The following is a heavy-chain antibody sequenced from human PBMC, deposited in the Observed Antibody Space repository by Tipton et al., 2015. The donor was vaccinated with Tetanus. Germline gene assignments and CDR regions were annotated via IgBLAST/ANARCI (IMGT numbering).Heavy chain of an antibody. D-gene: IGHD7-27*01. V-gene: IGHV3-33*01. J-gene: IGHJ4*02. CDR1: GFTFNGYG. Sequence: SLRLSCAASGFTFNGYGMHWVRQAPGKGLEWVALIWYDGSNKYYADSVKGRFTISRDNSKNTVYLQMNNLRDEDTAVYYCATALSGAPPPYWGQGTLVTVSS. CDR3: ATALSGAPPPY. CDR2: IWYDGSNK.